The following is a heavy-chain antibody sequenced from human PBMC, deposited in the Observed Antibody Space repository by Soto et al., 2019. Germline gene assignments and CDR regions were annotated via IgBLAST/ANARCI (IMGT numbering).Heavy chain of an antibody. D-gene: IGHD4-4*01. CDR3: AHLQYQYYYYGMDV. V-gene: IGHV2-5*02. CDR2: IYWDDDK. Sequence: QITLKESGPTLVKPTQTLTLTCTFSGFSLSTSGVGVGWIRQPPGKALEWLALIYWDDDKRYSPSLKSRLTIXKXTXXNQVVLTMTNMDPVDTATYYCAHLQYQYYYYGMDVWGQGTTVTVSS. CDR1: GFSLSTSGVG. J-gene: IGHJ6*02.